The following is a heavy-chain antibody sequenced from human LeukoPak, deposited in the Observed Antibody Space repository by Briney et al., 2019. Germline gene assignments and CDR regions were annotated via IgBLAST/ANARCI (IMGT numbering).Heavy chain of an antibody. V-gene: IGHV1-2*04. CDR3: ARDLYGSGEDPSDMDV. CDR1: GYTFTGYY. Sequence: ASVKVSCKASGYTFTGYYMHWVRQAPGQGLEWMGWINPNSGGTNYAQKFQGWVTMTRDTSISTAYMELSRLRSDVTAVYYCARDLYGSGEDPSDMDVWGKGTTVTVSS. J-gene: IGHJ6*04. D-gene: IGHD3-10*01. CDR2: INPNSGGT.